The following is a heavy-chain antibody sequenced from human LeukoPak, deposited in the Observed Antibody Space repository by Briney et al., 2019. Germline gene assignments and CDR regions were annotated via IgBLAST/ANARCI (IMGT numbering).Heavy chain of an antibody. V-gene: IGHV4-59*08. CDR2: IYYSGST. D-gene: IGHD3-9*01. J-gene: IGHJ4*02. CDR1: GGSISSYY. CDR3: ARQGITIFSQTFDY. Sequence: SETLSLTCTVSGGSISSYYWSWIRQPPGKGLEWIGYIYYSGSTNYNPSLKSRVTISVDTSKNQFSLKLSSVTAADTAVYYCARQGITIFSQTFDYWGQGTLVTVSS.